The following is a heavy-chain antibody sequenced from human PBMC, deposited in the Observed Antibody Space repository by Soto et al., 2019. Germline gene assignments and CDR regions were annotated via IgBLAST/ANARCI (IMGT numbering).Heavy chain of an antibody. CDR1: GGSISSGDYY. V-gene: IGHV4-30-4*01. CDR2: IYYSGST. J-gene: IGHJ4*02. Sequence: QVQLQESGPGLVKPSQTLSLTCTVSGGSISSGDYYWSWIRQPPGKGLEWIGYIYYSGSTYYNPSLKRRVTIPVDTPKNQFSLKLSSVTAADTAVYYCAREYCSSTSCYLDYWGQGTPVTVSS. D-gene: IGHD2-2*01. CDR3: AREYCSSTSCYLDY.